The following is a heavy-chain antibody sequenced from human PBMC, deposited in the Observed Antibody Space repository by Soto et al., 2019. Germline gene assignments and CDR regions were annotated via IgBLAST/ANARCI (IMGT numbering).Heavy chain of an antibody. Sequence: ELQLVESGGGLVQPGGSLRLSCAASGFVFSGYSMNWVRQAPGKGLEWLSYISETGTTIYNADSVKGRFTISRDNAKNSLYLQMNSLRAEDTAVYYCARAWTGSFDPWGQGTLVTVSS. CDR3: ARAWTGSFDP. J-gene: IGHJ5*02. CDR1: GFVFSGYS. CDR2: ISETGTTI. V-gene: IGHV3-48*01.